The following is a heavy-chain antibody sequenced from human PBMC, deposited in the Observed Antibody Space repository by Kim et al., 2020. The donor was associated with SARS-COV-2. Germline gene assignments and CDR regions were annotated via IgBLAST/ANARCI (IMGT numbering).Heavy chain of an antibody. D-gene: IGHD3-22*01. CDR3: ARVPDDSSGYYHYFDY. V-gene: IGHV3-7*01. CDR2: IKQDGSEK. CDR1: GFTFSSYW. J-gene: IGHJ4*02. Sequence: GGSLRLSCAASGFTFSSYWMSWVRQAPGKGLEWVANIKQDGSEKYYVDSVKGRFTISRDNAKNSLYLQMNSLRAEDTAVYYCARVPDDSSGYYHYFDYWGQGTLVTVSS.